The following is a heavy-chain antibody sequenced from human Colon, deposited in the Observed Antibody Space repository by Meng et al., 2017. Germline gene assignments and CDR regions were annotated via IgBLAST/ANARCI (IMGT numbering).Heavy chain of an antibody. CDR1: GFTFTIDA. CDR2: ITSSSNYI. Sequence: EVQLVESGGGLVKPGESLRVSCEASGFTFTIDAINWVRQAPGEGLEWVASITSSSNYIHYSDSVKGRFTVSRDNARNSSYLQMDSLRAEDTAVYYCARVGTARPFDYWGQGTLVTVSS. CDR3: ARVGTARPFDY. D-gene: IGHD1-1*01. J-gene: IGHJ4*02. V-gene: IGHV3-21*01.